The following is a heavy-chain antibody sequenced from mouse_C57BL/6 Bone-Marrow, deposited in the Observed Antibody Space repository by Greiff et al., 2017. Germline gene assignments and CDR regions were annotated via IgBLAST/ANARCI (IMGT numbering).Heavy chain of an antibody. Sequence: EVKLMESGEGLVKPGGSLKLSCAASGFTFSSYAMSWVRQTPEKRLEWVAYISSGGDYIYYADTVKGRFTISRDNARNTLYLQMSSLKSEDTAMSYCTRAPSPYAMDYWGQGTSVTVSS. CDR2: ISSGGDYI. V-gene: IGHV5-9-1*02. J-gene: IGHJ4*01. CDR1: GFTFSSYA. CDR3: TRAPSPYAMDY.